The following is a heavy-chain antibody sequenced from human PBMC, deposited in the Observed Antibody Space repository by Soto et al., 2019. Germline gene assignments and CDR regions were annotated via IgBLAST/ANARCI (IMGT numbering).Heavy chain of an antibody. D-gene: IGHD4-17*01. Sequence: EVQLVESGGGLVQPGGSLRVSCAASGFTFRSHRIHWVRQAPGKGLEWVSRIDTDGGGTSYAGSVKGRFTISTDNAENNVYLQMDGVRVEDRAVYCWATVFDVWGQGTLVTVSS. CDR3: ATVFDV. J-gene: IGHJ4*02. CDR2: IDTDGGGT. CDR1: GFTFRSHR. V-gene: IGHV3-74*01.